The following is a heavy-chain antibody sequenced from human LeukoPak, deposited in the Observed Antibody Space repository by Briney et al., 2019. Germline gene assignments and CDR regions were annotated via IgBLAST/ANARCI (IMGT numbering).Heavy chain of an antibody. J-gene: IGHJ4*02. CDR3: AKGLALPRPHYFGS. Sequence: PGGPLRLSCAASGFTFNNYAMSWVRQAPGKGPEWLSAISGSGGTTYSADSVKGRFTISRDNSKNTLFLQMNGLGAEDTAIYYCAKGLALPRPHYFGSWGQGILVTVSS. D-gene: IGHD1-26*01. CDR1: GFTFNNYA. CDR2: ISGSGGTT. V-gene: IGHV3-23*01.